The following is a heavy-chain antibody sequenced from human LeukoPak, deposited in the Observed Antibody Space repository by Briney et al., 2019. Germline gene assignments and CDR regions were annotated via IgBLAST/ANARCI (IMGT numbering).Heavy chain of an antibody. CDR2: ISSDGTDT. J-gene: IGHJ4*02. V-gene: IGHV3-74*01. CDR3: VGDILVMGY. D-gene: IGHD2-8*02. CDR1: GFTFSGYW. Sequence: GGSLRLSCAASGFTFSGYWMHWVRQAPGKGLVWVSGISSDGTDTNYADSVKGRFTISRDNAKNTLYLQMNSLRADDTAVYYSVGDILVMGYWGQGTPVTVSS.